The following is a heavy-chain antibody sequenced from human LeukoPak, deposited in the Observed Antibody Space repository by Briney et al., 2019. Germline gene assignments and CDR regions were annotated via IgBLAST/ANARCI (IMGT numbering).Heavy chain of an antibody. CDR3: ARDRGTVTRSYWYFDL. CDR1: GGSVSSGSYY. CDR2: IYYSGST. Sequence: SETLSLTCTVSGGSVSSGSYYWSWIRQPPGKGLEWIGYIYYSGSTNYNPSLKSRVTISVDTSKNQFSLKLSSVTAADTAVYYCARDRGTVTRSYWYFDLWGRGTLVTVSS. V-gene: IGHV4-61*01. J-gene: IGHJ2*01. D-gene: IGHD4-17*01.